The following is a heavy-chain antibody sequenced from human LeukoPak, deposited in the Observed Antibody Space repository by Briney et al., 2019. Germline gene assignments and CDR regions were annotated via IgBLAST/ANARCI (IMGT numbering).Heavy chain of an antibody. Sequence: GASVKVSCKTSGYTFISYGVGWVRQAPGQGLKWMGWISTYGGSTNYAQNLQGRVTITTDTSTTTVYMELRSLRSDDTAVYYCARPNTDSAGYYFDYWGQGTLVTVSS. V-gene: IGHV1-18*01. D-gene: IGHD6-13*01. CDR1: GYTFISYG. CDR3: ARPNTDSAGYYFDY. J-gene: IGHJ4*02. CDR2: ISTYGGST.